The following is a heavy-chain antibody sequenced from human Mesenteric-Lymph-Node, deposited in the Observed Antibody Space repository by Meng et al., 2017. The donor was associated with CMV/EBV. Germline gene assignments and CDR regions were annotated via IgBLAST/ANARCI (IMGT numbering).Heavy chain of an antibody. Sequence: FTFSSYWMHWVRQVPGKGLVWVSRINSDGNSMTYADSVKGRFTVSRDNAKNMLYLQMTSLRAEDTAVYYCVRDSGIVAAVVYNWFDPWGQGTLVTVSS. CDR2: INSDGNSM. V-gene: IGHV3-74*01. J-gene: IGHJ5*02. CDR3: VRDSGIVAAVVYNWFDP. CDR1: FTFSSYW. D-gene: IGHD3-10*01.